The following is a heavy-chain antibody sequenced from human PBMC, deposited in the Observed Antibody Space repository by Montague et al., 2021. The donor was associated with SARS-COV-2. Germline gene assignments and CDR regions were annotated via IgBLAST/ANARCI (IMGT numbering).Heavy chain of an antibody. CDR2: INHSGST. J-gene: IGHJ5*02. V-gene: IGHV4-34*01. CDR1: GGSFSNNC. Sequence: SETLSLTCAVYGGSFSNNCWSWVRKPPGKGLEWMGEINHSGSTXXXPSXXXRGTISVDTSKNQFSLKLSSVTAADTAVYDCARGGTVTTFFAPKRTRRYNWFDPWGQGALVTVSS. D-gene: IGHD4-17*01. CDR3: ARGGTVTTFFAPKRTRRYNWFDP.